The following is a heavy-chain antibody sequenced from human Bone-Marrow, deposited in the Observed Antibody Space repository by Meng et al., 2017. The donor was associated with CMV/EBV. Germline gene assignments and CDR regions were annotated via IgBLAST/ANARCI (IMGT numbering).Heavy chain of an antibody. J-gene: IGHJ3*02. V-gene: IGHV3-21*01. CDR2: ISSSSSYI. Sequence: GGSLRLSCAASGFTFSSYSMNWVRQAPGKGLEWVSSISSSSSYIYYAGSVKGRFTISRDNAKDSLYLQMNSLRAEDTAVYYCARAPRAFDIWGQGTMVTVSS. CDR1: GFTFSSYS. CDR3: ARAPRAFDI.